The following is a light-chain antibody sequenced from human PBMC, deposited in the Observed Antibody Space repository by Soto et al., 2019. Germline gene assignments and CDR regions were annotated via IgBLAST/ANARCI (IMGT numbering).Light chain of an antibody. CDR3: QQCYGTPLT. CDR1: QSISTN. Sequence: DIQMTQSPSSLSASVGDRVTITCRASQSISTNLNWYQQKPGKVPKLLIYAASTLQSGVPSTFSGSGSGTDFTLTISSLQPEDFATYFCQQCYGTPLTFGGGTKVEIK. J-gene: IGKJ4*01. V-gene: IGKV1-39*01. CDR2: AAS.